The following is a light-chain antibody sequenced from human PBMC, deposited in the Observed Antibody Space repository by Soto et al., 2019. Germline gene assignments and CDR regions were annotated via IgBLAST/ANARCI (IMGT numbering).Light chain of an antibody. CDR1: QSVSSN. CDR2: GAS. V-gene: IGKV3-15*01. J-gene: IGKJ2*01. Sequence: EIVMTQSPATLSVSPGERATLSCRASQSVSSNLAWYQQKPGQAPRLLIYGASTRATGIPARFSGSGSGTEFTLTISSLQSEDFAVYYCQQYNNWPTPYTFGQGTKVDIK. CDR3: QQYNNWPTPYT.